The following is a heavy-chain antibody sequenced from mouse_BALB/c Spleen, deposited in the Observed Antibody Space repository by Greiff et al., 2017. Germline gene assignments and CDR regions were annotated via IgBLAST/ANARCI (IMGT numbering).Heavy chain of an antibody. CDR1: GYTFTSYW. J-gene: IGHJ2*01. Sequence: VKLVESGAELVKPGASVKMSCKASGYTFTSYWMHWVKQRPGQGLEWIGVIDPSDSYTSYNQKFKGKATLTVDTSSSTAYMQLSSLTSEDSAVYYCTRENYFDYWGQGTTLTVSS. CDR2: IDPSDSYT. CDR3: TRENYFDY. V-gene: IGHV1S127*01.